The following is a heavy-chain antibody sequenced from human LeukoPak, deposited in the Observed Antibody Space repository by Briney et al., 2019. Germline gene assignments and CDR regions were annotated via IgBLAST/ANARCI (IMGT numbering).Heavy chain of an antibody. CDR3: ARPLMYYYGSETYFWFDP. V-gene: IGHV3-7*01. CDR1: GFTFSSYE. Sequence: GGSLRLSCAASGFTFSSYEIHWVRQAPGKGLEWAANIKQDGSEKYYVDSVKGRFTISRDNAKNSLSLQMNSLRAEDTAVYYCARPLMYYYGSETYFWFDPWGQGTLVTVSS. J-gene: IGHJ5*02. D-gene: IGHD3-10*01. CDR2: IKQDGSEK.